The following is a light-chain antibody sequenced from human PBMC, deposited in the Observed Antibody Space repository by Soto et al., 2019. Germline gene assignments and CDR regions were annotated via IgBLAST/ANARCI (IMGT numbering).Light chain of an antibody. CDR3: QQVKSYPRS. CDR2: EES. V-gene: IGKV1-9*01. Sequence: DIHLTQSPSSLSASVGDRVTITCRASQAITNNLAWYQQKPGNPPKLLIYEESTLHSGVPSRFSGRKVGTQFILTIVSLQPEDCATYYCQQVKSYPRSFGGETKVEIK. J-gene: IGKJ4*01. CDR1: QAITNN.